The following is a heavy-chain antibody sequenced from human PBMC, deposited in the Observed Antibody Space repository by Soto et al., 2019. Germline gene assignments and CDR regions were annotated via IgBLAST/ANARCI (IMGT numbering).Heavy chain of an antibody. CDR3: ARDIDY. CDR1: GFIVSTIY. V-gene: IGHV3-66*01. J-gene: IGHJ4*02. Sequence: PGGSLRLSCAASGFIVSTIYMSWVRQAPGKGLEWVSTIYADGRTYYADSVKGRFTMSRDDVKSTLFLQMNSLRVEDTAVYYCARDIDYCGQGTLVTVSS. CDR2: IYADGRT.